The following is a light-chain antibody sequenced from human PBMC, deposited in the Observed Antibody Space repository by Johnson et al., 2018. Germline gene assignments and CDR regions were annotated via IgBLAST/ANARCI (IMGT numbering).Light chain of an antibody. Sequence: VLTQPPSVSAAPGQKVTISCSGSSSNIGNNYVSWYQQLPGTAPKLHIYENNKRPSGIPDRFSGSKSGTSATLGITGLQTGAEDGYYCGTWDRVLTAGNVFGTGTKVTFL. CDR1: SSNIGNNY. V-gene: IGLV1-51*02. CDR3: GTWDRVLTAGNV. CDR2: ENN. J-gene: IGLJ1*01.